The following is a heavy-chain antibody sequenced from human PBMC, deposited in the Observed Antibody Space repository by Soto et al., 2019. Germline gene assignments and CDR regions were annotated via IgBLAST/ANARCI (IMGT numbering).Heavy chain of an antibody. CDR1: GGSISSSS. CDR3: ARARFCTSTSCYHYFDF. Sequence: LSLTCTVSGGSISSSSWSWIRQPPGRGLEWIGYIYNNGRTDYNPSLKSRVTISVDTSKNHFSLKLSSVTPADTAVYYCARARFCTSTSCYHYFDFWGQGTLVTVSS. V-gene: IGHV4-59*01. D-gene: IGHD2-2*01. CDR2: IYNNGRT. J-gene: IGHJ4*02.